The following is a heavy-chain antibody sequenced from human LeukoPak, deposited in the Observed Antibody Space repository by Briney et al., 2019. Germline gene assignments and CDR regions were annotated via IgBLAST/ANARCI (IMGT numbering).Heavy chain of an antibody. Sequence: ASVKVSCKASGYTFTSYAMHWVRQAPGQRLEWMGWINAGNGNTKYSQKFQGRVTITRDTSASTAYMELSSLRSEDTAVYYCATDAYGSGPVGYWGQGTLVTVSS. J-gene: IGHJ4*02. CDR2: INAGNGNT. CDR3: ATDAYGSGPVGY. CDR1: GYTFTSYA. V-gene: IGHV1-3*01. D-gene: IGHD3-10*01.